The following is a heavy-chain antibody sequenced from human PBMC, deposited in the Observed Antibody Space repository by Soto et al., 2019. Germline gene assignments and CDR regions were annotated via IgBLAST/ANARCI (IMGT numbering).Heavy chain of an antibody. Sequence: SETLSLTCTVSGGSISSYYWSWIRQPPRKGLEWIWEINHSGSTNYNPSLKSLVTISVDTSKNQFPLKLSSVTAADTAVYYCARERTVLLWFGESSWFDPWGQGTLVTVSS. CDR3: ARERTVLLWFGESSWFDP. D-gene: IGHD3-10*01. CDR1: GGSISSYY. J-gene: IGHJ5*02. V-gene: IGHV4-34*01. CDR2: INHSGST.